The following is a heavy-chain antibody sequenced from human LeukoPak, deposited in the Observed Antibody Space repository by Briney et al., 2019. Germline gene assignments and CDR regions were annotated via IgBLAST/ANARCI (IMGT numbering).Heavy chain of an antibody. J-gene: IGHJ4*02. CDR2: IYQSGST. CDR3: ARGMSQDY. V-gene: IGHV4-38-2*02. Sequence: SETLSLTCTVSGYTISSGYYWGWIRQPPGKGLEWIGSIYQSGSTYYNPSLKSRVTISVDTSKNQFSLKLSSVTAADTAVYYCARGMSQDYWGQGTLVTVSS. CDR1: GYTISSGYY.